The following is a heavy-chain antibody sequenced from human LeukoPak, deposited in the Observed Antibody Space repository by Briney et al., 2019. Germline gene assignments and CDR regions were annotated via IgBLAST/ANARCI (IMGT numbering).Heavy chain of an antibody. CDR1: GFTFSSYA. V-gene: IGHV3-23*01. CDR2: ISGSGDST. D-gene: IGHD1-26*01. Sequence: GGSLRLSCAASGFTFSSYAMSWVRQAPGKGLEWVSVISGSGDSTHYADSVKGRFTISRDNSKNTVYLQMNSLRAEDTAVYYCARGSWELTKPFFDYWGQGTLVTVSS. J-gene: IGHJ4*02. CDR3: ARGSWELTKPFFDY.